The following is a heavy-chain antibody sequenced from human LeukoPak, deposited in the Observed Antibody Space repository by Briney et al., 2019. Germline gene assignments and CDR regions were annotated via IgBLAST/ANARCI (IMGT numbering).Heavy chain of an antibody. Sequence: PSETLSLTCAVYSGSLSEYYGSWIRQPPGKGLEWIGEINHSGSTNFNPSLKSRVTISLDTSKNQCSLKLSSVTAADTAVYYCARSPCSSTSYYYYYGMDAWGQGTTVTVSS. J-gene: IGHJ6*02. CDR3: ARSPCSSTSYYYYYGMDA. CDR2: INHSGST. CDR1: SGSLSEYY. D-gene: IGHD2-2*01. V-gene: IGHV4-34*01.